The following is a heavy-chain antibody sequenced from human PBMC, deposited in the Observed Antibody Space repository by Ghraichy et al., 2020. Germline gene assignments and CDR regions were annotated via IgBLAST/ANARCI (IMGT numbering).Heavy chain of an antibody. V-gene: IGHV3-74*01. Sequence: GGSLRLSCAASGFTFSSYWMHWVRQAPGKGLVWVSRINSDGSSTSYADSVKGRFTISRDNAKNTLYLQMNSLRAEDTAVYYCARSPQLLSYYYGMDVWGQGTTVTVSS. J-gene: IGHJ6*02. CDR1: GFTFSSYW. CDR2: INSDGSST. CDR3: ARSPQLLSYYYGMDV. D-gene: IGHD2-2*01.